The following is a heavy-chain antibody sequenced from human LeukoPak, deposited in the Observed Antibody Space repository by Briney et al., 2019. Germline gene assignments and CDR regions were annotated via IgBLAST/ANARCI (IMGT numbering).Heavy chain of an antibody. Sequence: GASVKVSCKASGYTFTSYYMHWVRQAPGQGLEWMGIINPSGGSTSYAQKFQGRVTMTRDMSTSTVYMELSSLRSEDTAVYYCARGPSRGYSSSWYRGRYDYWGQGTLVTVSS. D-gene: IGHD6-13*01. V-gene: IGHV1-46*01. CDR2: INPSGGST. J-gene: IGHJ4*02. CDR1: GYTFTSYY. CDR3: ARGPSRGYSSSWYRGRYDY.